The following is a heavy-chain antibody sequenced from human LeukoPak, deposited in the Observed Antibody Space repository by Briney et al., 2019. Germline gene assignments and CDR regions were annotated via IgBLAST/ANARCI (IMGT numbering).Heavy chain of an antibody. V-gene: IGHV1-2*02. J-gene: IGHJ6*02. CDR3: ARGGSSSWQEFFYYYYGMDV. CDR2: INPISGGT. CDR1: GYTFTGYY. Sequence: ASVKVSCKASGYTFTGYYMHWVRQAPGQGLEWMGWINPISGGTNYAQKFQGRVTMTRDTSISTAYMELSRLRSDDTAVYYCARGGSSSWQEFFYYYYGMDVWGQGTTVTVSS. D-gene: IGHD6-13*01.